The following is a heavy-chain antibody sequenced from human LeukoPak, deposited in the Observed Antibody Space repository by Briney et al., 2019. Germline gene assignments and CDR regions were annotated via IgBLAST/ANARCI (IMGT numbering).Heavy chain of an antibody. J-gene: IGHJ4*02. D-gene: IGHD1-1*01. CDR2: IYYSGST. Sequence: NPSETLSLTCTVSGGSVSSSSYYWSWIRQPPGKGLEWIGYIYYSGSTNYNPSLKSRVTISVDTSKNQFSLKLSSVTAADTAVYYCARSVAWNDVQYFDYWGQGTLVTVSS. V-gene: IGHV4-61*01. CDR3: ARSVAWNDVQYFDY. CDR1: GGSVSSSSYY.